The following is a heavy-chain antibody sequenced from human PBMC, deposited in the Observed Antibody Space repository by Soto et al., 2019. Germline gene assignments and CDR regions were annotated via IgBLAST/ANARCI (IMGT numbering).Heavy chain of an antibody. CDR3: AGEGWVVPADYNWFDP. D-gene: IGHD2-2*01. J-gene: IGHJ5*02. CDR1: GYTFTSYA. V-gene: IGHV1-3*01. CDR2: INAGNGNT. Sequence: QVQLVQSGAEVKKPGASVKVSCKASGYTFTSYAMHWVRQAPGQRLEWMGWINAGNGNTKYSQKFQGRVTITRDTSASTAYMELSSLRSEDTAVYYCAGEGWVVPADYNWFDPWGQGTLVTVSS.